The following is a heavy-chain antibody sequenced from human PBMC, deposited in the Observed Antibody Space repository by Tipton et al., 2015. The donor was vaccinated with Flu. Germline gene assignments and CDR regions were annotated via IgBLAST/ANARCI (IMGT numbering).Heavy chain of an antibody. J-gene: IGHJ4*02. D-gene: IGHD2-21*01. CDR1: GGSIRGYY. V-gene: IGHV4-59*01. CDR3: ARGPPGPSIRAYYFDI. CDR2: VYYTGST. Sequence: TLSLTCTVSGGSIRGYYWNWIRQFPGKGLGWIGFVYYTGSTNYKSSLKSRVTISTDTSTNQVSLKMNSVIAADTAVYYCARGPPGPSIRAYYFDIWGKGALVTVSS.